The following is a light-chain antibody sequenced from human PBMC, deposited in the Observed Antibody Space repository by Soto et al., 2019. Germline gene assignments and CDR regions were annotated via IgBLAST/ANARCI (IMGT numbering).Light chain of an antibody. Sequence: EIVLTQSPGTLSLSPGERATLSCRASQSVSSSYLAWYQQKPGQAPRLLIYGASSRATGIPDRFSGSGSGKDFTLTINRLELEDLAVYYCQQYVSSPYTFGQGTKLGSN. CDR2: GAS. J-gene: IGKJ2*01. CDR1: QSVSSSY. CDR3: QQYVSSPYT. V-gene: IGKV3-20*01.